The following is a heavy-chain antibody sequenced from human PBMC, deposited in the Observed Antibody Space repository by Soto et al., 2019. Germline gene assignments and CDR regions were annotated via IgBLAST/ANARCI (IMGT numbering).Heavy chain of an antibody. CDR1: GGTFSSYA. CDR3: ARGKGYYGSGKGKYAYHSLDV. Sequence: SVKVSCKSSGGTFSSYAISWVQQAPGQGLEWMGGVIPVFGLATYAQKVQGRVTITADKSTNTAYMEVSSLRSEDTAVYYCARGKGYYGSGKGKYAYHSLDVWGQGXTVTVYS. J-gene: IGHJ6*02. D-gene: IGHD3-10*01. V-gene: IGHV1-69*10. CDR2: VIPVFGLA.